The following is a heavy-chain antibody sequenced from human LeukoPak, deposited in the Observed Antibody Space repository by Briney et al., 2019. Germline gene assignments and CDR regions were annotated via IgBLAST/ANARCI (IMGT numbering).Heavy chain of an antibody. D-gene: IGHD5-12*01. CDR3: AKDRRSGGYGAIDY. CDR1: GFTFDDYA. CDR2: ISWNSGSI. J-gene: IGHJ4*02. V-gene: IGHV3-9*01. Sequence: PGGSLRLSCAASGFTFDDYAMHWVRQAPGKGLEWVSGISWNSGSIGYADSVKGRFTISRDNAKNSLYLQVNSLRAEDTALYYCAKDRRSGGYGAIDYWGQGTLVTVSS.